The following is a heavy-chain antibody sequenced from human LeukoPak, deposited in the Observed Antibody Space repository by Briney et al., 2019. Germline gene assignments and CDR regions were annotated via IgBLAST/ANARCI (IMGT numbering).Heavy chain of an antibody. D-gene: IGHD3-22*01. V-gene: IGHV1-69*04. Sequence: ASVKVSCKASGGTFSSYAISWVRQAPGQGLEWMGRIITIFGIANYAQKFQGRVTITADKSTSTAYMELSSLRSEDTAVYYCARWTPSLGDSSGYYYVGYFQHWGQGTLVTVSS. CDR2: IITIFGIA. CDR1: GGTFSSYA. J-gene: IGHJ1*01. CDR3: ARWTPSLGDSSGYYYVGYFQH.